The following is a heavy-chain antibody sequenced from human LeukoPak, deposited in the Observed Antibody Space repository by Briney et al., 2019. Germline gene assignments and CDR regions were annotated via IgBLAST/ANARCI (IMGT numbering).Heavy chain of an antibody. CDR2: IYYSGST. D-gene: IGHD1-7*01. CDR3: ALENRGNYGTPTDTDY. V-gene: IGHV4-39*01. CDR1: GGSISSSSYY. Sequence: SEILSLTCTVSGGSISSSSYYWGWIRQPPGKGLEWIGTIYYSGSTYYNPSLKSRVTISVDTSKNQFSLNLRSMTAADTAVYYCALENRGNYGTPTDTDYWGQGTLVTVSS. J-gene: IGHJ4*02.